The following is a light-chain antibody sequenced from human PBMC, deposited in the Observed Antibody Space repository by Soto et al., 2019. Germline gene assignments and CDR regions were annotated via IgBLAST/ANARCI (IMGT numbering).Light chain of an antibody. Sequence: IVLTQSPATLSLSPGERATLSCRASQSVGTYLAWYQQKPGQAPRLLIYDASNRATGIPDRFSGSGSGTDFTLTISRLEPEDFAVYYCQQRSNWPPITFGQGTRLEIK. V-gene: IGKV3-11*01. CDR3: QQRSNWPPIT. CDR2: DAS. CDR1: QSVGTY. J-gene: IGKJ5*01.